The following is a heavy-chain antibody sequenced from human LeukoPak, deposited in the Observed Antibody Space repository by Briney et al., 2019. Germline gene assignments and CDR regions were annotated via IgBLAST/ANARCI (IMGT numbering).Heavy chain of an antibody. CDR2: FDPEDGET. V-gene: IGHV1-24*01. J-gene: IGHJ4*02. CDR1: GYTLTELS. Sequence: ASVKVSCKVSGYTLTELSMHWVRQAPGKGLEWMGGFDPEDGETIYTQKFQGRVTMTEDTSTDTAYMELSSLRSEDTAVYYCATPRGGSYYIGGFDYWGQGTLVTVSS. CDR3: ATPRGGSYYIGGFDY. D-gene: IGHD1-26*01.